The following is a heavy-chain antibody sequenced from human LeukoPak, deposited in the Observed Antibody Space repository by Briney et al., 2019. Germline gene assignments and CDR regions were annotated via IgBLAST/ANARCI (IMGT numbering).Heavy chain of an antibody. D-gene: IGHD6-19*01. V-gene: IGHV4-59*12. CDR3: ARVRIAVRAEYFQH. CDR1: GGSISSYY. Sequence: SETLSLTCTVSGGSISSYYWSWIRQPPGKGLEWIGEIYHSGSTNYNPSLKSRVTISVDKSKNQFSLKLSSVTAADTAVYYCARVRIAVRAEYFQHWGQGTLVTVSS. J-gene: IGHJ1*01. CDR2: IYHSGST.